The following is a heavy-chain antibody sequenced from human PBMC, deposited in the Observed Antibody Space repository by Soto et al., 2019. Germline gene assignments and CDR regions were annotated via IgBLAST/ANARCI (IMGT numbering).Heavy chain of an antibody. CDR2: IWYDGSNK. V-gene: IGHV3-33*01. Sequence: GGSLRLSCAASGFTFSSYGMHWVRQAPGKGLEWVAVIWYDGSNKYYADSVKGRFTISRDNSKNTLYLQMNSLRAEDTAVYYCARDISVWFVETNYYYYYGMDVWGQGTTVTVSS. CDR3: ARDISVWFVETNYYYYYGMDV. CDR1: GFTFSSYG. J-gene: IGHJ6*02. D-gene: IGHD3-10*01.